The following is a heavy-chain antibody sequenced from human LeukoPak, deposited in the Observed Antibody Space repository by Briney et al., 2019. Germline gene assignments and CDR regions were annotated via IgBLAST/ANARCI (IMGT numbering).Heavy chain of an antibody. J-gene: IGHJ4*02. D-gene: IGHD5-12*01. Sequence: PSETLSLTCTVSGGSISSGDYYWSWIRQHPGKGLEWIGYIYYSGSTYYNPSLKSRVTISVDTSKNQFSLKLSSVTAADTAVYYCARADPSGYYQPFDYWGQGTLVTVSS. CDR2: IYYSGST. CDR1: GGSISSGDYY. V-gene: IGHV4-31*03. CDR3: ARADPSGYYQPFDY.